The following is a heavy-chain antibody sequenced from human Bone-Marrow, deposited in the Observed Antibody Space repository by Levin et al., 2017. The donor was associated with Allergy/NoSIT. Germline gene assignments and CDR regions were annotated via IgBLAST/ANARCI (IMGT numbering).Heavy chain of an antibody. CDR1: GFTFLTYT. D-gene: IGHD3-10*01. J-gene: IGHJ6*02. V-gene: IGHV3-30-3*01. CDR2: ISYDGTKK. Sequence: GGSLRLSCAASGFTFLTYTMHWVRQAPGKGLEWVSLISYDGTKKYYTDSVKGRFTISRDDSKNTLYLQMDSLRPEDTAVYYCARPRLLRFGEGGMDVWGQGTTVTVSS. CDR3: ARPRLLRFGEGGMDV.